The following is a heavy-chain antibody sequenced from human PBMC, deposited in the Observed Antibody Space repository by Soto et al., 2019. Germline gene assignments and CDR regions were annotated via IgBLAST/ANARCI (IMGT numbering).Heavy chain of an antibody. CDR2: INHSGST. Sequence: PSETLSLTCAVYGGSFSGYYWSWIRQPPGKGLEWIGEINHSGSTNYNPSLKSRVTISVDTSKNQFSLKLSSVTAADTAVYYCASLPREQLAENSWFDPWGQGTLVTVSS. CDR1: GGSFSGYY. D-gene: IGHD6-6*01. J-gene: IGHJ5*02. V-gene: IGHV4-34*01. CDR3: ASLPREQLAENSWFDP.